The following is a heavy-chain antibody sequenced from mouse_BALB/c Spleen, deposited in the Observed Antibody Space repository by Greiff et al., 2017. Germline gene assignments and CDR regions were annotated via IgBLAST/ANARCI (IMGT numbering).Heavy chain of an antibody. D-gene: IGHD2-4*01. CDR2: ISSGGST. J-gene: IGHJ3*01. CDR3: AREDYDGWFAY. V-gene: IGHV5-6-5*01. Sequence: EVQLVESGGGLVKPGGSLKLSCAASGFTFSSYAMSWVRQTPEKRLEWVASISSGGSTYYPDSVKGRFTISRDNARNILYLQMSSLRSEDTAMYYCAREDYDGWFAYWGQGTLVTVSA. CDR1: GFTFSSYA.